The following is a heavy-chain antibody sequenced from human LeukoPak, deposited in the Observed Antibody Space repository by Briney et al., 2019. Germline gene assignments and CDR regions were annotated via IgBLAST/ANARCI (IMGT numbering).Heavy chain of an antibody. D-gene: IGHD2-2*01. CDR3: ARRHPIVVVPAANDH. CDR2: IIPIFGTA. J-gene: IGHJ4*02. Sequence: SVKVSCKASGGTFSSYAISWVRQAPRQGLEWMGGIIPIFGTANYAQKFQGRVTITADESTSTAYMELSSLRSEDSAVYYCARRHPIVVVPAANDHWGQGTLVTVSS. CDR1: GGTFSSYA. V-gene: IGHV1-69*01.